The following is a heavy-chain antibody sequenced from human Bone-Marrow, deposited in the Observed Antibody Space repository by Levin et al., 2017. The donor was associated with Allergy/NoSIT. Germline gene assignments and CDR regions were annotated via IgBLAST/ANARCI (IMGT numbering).Heavy chain of an antibody. Sequence: SQTLSLTCGISDGSISSSNWWTWVRQPPGKGLEWIGEIYHSGSTNYNPSLKSRVTISVEKSKNQFSLKLSSVTAADTAVYYCARRNVLAPGEDWFDPWGQGTLVTVSS. CDR2: IYHSGST. CDR1: DGSISSSNW. V-gene: IGHV4-4*02. CDR3: ARRNVLAPGEDWFDP. J-gene: IGHJ5*02. D-gene: IGHD7-27*01.